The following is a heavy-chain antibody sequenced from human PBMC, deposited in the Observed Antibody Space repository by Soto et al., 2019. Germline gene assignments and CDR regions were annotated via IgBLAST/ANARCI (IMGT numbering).Heavy chain of an antibody. CDR3: ARGAVAGIAYYLDY. CDR1: GFRFSGTG. D-gene: IGHD2-15*01. CDR2: ISYDGSNQ. Sequence: QVQLVESGGGVVQPGKSLRLSCAASGFRFSGTGMHWVRQAPGKGLEWLAVISYDGSNQFHADSVKGRFTISRDNSMNTLYLQLNSLRPEDTAVYYCARGAVAGIAYYLDYWGQGTLVTVSS. V-gene: IGHV3-30*03. J-gene: IGHJ4*02.